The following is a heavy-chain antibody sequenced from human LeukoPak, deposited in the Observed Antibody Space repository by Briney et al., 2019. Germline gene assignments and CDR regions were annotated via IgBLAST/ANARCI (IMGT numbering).Heavy chain of an antibody. V-gene: IGHV3-30*03. Sequence: GRSLRLSCAASGFPFNNYGMHWVRQTPGKGLEWVAIISYDGSYKYYADSVKGRFTISRDNSRNTLYLQMKSLRAEDTAVYYCARDNRYSIFNWFDPWGQGTLVTVSS. CDR1: GFPFNNYG. D-gene: IGHD6-13*01. CDR3: ARDNRYSIFNWFDP. J-gene: IGHJ5*02. CDR2: ISYDGSYK.